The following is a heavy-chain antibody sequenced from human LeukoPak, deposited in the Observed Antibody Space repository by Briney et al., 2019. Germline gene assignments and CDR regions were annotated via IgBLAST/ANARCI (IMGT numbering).Heavy chain of an antibody. J-gene: IGHJ3*02. CDR1: GGSISSYY. CDR3: AGNRNWGYYLDI. V-gene: IGHV4-59*01. CDR2: IYYSGST. D-gene: IGHD7-27*01. Sequence: QPSETLSLTCTVSGGSISSYYWSWIRQPPGKGLEWIGYIYYSGSTNYNPSLKSRVTISVDTSKNKFSLKLSSVTAADTAVYYCAGNRNWGYYLDIWGQGTMVTVSS.